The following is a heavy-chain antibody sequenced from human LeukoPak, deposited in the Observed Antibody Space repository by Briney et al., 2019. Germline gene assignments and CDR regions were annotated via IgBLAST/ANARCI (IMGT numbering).Heavy chain of an antibody. CDR2: IFHSGST. V-gene: IGHV4-59*01. CDR1: GGSFSGYY. D-gene: IGHD1-26*01. J-gene: IGHJ5*02. Sequence: PETLSLTCAVYGGSFSGYYWSWIRQPPGKGLEWIGYIFHSGSTNYNPSLKSRVIISVDTSKNQFSLKLSSVTAADTAVYYCAGRPVSNRFDPWGQGTLVTVSS. CDR3: AGRPVSNRFDP.